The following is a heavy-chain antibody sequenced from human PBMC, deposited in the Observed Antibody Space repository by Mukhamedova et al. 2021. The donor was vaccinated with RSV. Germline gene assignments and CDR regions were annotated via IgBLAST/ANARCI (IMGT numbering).Heavy chain of an antibody. D-gene: IGHD2-21*02. CDR1: S. V-gene: IGHV1-69*01. Sequence: SVMWVRQVPGQGLDWMGQIIPLFGKTAYAQNFQGRITITADESTDTVYLDFNSLTSDDTAMYYCARRTVVVLTADP. CDR3: ARRTVVVLTADP. J-gene: IGHJ5*02. CDR2: IIPLFGKT.